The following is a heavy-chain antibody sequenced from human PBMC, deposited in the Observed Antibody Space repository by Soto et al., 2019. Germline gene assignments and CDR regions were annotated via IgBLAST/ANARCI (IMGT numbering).Heavy chain of an antibody. D-gene: IGHD3-22*01. J-gene: IGHJ5*02. CDR3: AKDQEIVVSNWFDP. V-gene: IGHV3-30*18. CDR2: ISYDGSNK. Sequence: GGSLRLSCAASGFTFSSYGMHWVRQAPGKGLEWVAVISYDGSNKYYADSVKGRFTISRDNSKNTLYLQMNSLRAEDTAVYYCAKDQEIVVSNWFDPWGQGTLVTVSS. CDR1: GFTFSSYG.